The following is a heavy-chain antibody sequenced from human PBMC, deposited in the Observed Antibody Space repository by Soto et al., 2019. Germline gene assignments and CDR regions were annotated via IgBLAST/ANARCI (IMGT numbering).Heavy chain of an antibody. CDR2: ISSSSSTI. D-gene: IGHD3-10*01. V-gene: IGHV3-48*02. Sequence: GGSLRLSCAASGFTFSSYSMNWVRQAPGEGLEWVSYISSSSSTIYYADSVKGRFTSSRDNAKNSLYLQMNSLRDEDTAVYYYARDRGQPTDDYYYYCGMDVWGKGATVTVSS. J-gene: IGHJ6*04. CDR1: GFTFSSYS. CDR3: ARDRGQPTDDYYYYCGMDV.